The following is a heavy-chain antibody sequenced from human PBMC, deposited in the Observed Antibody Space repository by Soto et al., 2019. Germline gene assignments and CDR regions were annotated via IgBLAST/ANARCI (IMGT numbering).Heavy chain of an antibody. Sequence: SETLSLTCTVSGGSISSYYWSWTRQPPGKGLEWIGYIYYSGSTNYNPSLKSRVTVSVDTSKNQFSLKLSSVTAADTAVYYCARGRYCSGGSCPGRRTNYYYYYYMDVWGKGTTVTVSS. D-gene: IGHD2-15*01. V-gene: IGHV4-59*01. CDR2: IYYSGST. CDR3: ARGRYCSGGSCPGRRTNYYYYYYMDV. J-gene: IGHJ6*03. CDR1: GGSISSYY.